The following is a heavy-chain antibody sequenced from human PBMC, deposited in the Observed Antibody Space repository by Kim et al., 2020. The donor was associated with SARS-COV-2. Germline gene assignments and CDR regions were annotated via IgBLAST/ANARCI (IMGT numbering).Heavy chain of an antibody. V-gene: IGHV1-46*01. CDR3: ARDSSGWAY. Sequence: GSTSYAQKFQGRVTMTRDTSTSTVYMELSSLRSEDTAVYYCARDSSGWAYWGQGTLVTVSS. CDR2: GST. J-gene: IGHJ4*02. D-gene: IGHD6-19*01.